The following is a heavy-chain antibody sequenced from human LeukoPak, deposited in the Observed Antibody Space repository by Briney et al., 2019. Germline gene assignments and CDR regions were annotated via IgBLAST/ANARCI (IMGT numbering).Heavy chain of an antibody. CDR2: IYSGGST. CDR3: AMTYYDILTGYFDFDY. D-gene: IGHD3-9*01. Sequence: GGSLRLSCAASGFTVSSNYMSWVRQAPGKGLEWISVIYSGGSTYYADSVKGRFTISRDNSKNTLYLQMNSLRAEDTAAYYCAMTYYDILTGYFDFDYWGQGTLVTVSS. J-gene: IGHJ4*02. CDR1: GFTVSSNY. V-gene: IGHV3-66*02.